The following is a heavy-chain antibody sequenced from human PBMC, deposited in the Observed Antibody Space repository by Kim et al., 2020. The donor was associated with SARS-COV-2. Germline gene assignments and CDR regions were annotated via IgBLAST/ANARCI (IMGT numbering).Heavy chain of an antibody. CDR3: ARVIEWLIYGPTPDY. Sequence: GGSLRLSCAASGFTFSSYEMNWVRQAPGKGLEWVSYISRSGYNIHYADSVKGRFTISRDNAKNSLYLQMNSLRAEDTAVYYCARVIEWLIYGPTPDYSG. J-gene: IGHJ4*01. CDR1: GFTFSSYE. D-gene: IGHD5-12*01. V-gene: IGHV3-48*03. CDR2: ISRSGYNI.